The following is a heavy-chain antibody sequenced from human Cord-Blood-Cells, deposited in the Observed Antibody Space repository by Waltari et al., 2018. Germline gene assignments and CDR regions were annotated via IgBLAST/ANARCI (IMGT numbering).Heavy chain of an antibody. D-gene: IGHD1-26*01. CDR2: IYYSGST. Sequence: QVQLQESGPGLVKPSETLSLTCTVSGGSISSYSWSWTRQPPGKGLEWIGYIYYSGSTNYNPSLKSRVTISVDTSKNQFSLKLSSVTAADTAVYYCARDFQRYGIVGATGAFDIWGQGTMVTVSS. CDR1: GGSISSYS. CDR3: ARDFQRYGIVGATGAFDI. J-gene: IGHJ3*02. V-gene: IGHV4-59*01.